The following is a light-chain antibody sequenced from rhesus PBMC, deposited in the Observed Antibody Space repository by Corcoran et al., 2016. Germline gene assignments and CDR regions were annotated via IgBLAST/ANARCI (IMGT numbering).Light chain of an antibody. CDR2: GSS. CDR3: QQSSNLWT. CDR1: QSVGSY. Sequence: ETVVTQSPATLSLSPGERATLSCRASQSVGSYLAWYQQKPGQAPRLLIYGSSSMSTGLPDRFMSSGSGTDFTLTISSLEPEDVGLYYCQQSSNLWTFGQGTKVEIK. V-gene: IGKV3-24*04. J-gene: IGKJ1*01.